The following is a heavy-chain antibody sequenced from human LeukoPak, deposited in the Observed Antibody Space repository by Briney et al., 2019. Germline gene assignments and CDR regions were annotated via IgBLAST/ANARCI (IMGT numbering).Heavy chain of an antibody. V-gene: IGHV3-48*01. Sequence: PGGSLRLSCAASGFTFSSYSMNWVRQAPGKGLEWVSYISSSSSTIYYADSVKGRFTISRDNAKNSLYLQMNSLRAEDTAVYYCARDYTMIVGHMDVWGKGTTVTVSS. J-gene: IGHJ6*03. D-gene: IGHD3-22*01. CDR2: ISSSSSTI. CDR3: ARDYTMIVGHMDV. CDR1: GFTFSSYS.